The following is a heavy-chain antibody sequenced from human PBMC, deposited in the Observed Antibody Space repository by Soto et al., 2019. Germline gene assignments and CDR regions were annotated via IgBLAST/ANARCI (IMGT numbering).Heavy chain of an antibody. CDR1: GGSISSGDYY. CDR3: ARGSYYYDCSGYYHY. CDR2: IYYSGST. V-gene: IGHV4-30-4*01. D-gene: IGHD3-22*01. Sequence: SETPSLTCTVSGGSISSGDYYLGWIRQPPGKGLEWIGYIYYSGSTYYNPSLKSRVTISVDTSKNQFSLKLSSVTAADTAVYYCARGSYYYDCSGYYHYWGQGTLVTVSS. J-gene: IGHJ4*02.